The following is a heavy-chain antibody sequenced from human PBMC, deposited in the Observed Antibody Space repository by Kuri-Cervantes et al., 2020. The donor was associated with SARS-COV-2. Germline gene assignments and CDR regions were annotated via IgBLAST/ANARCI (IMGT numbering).Heavy chain of an antibody. D-gene: IGHD6-13*01. CDR2: INPNSGGT. CDR3: ARDWGVREAAAGTPYWYFDL. CDR1: GYTFTGYY. J-gene: IGHJ2*01. Sequence: ASVKVSCKASGYTFTGYYMHWVRQAPGQGLEWMGWINPNSGGTNYAQKFQGRVTMTRDTSISTAYMELSRPRSDDTAVYYCARDWGVREAAAGTPYWYFDLWGRGTLVTVSS. V-gene: IGHV1-2*02.